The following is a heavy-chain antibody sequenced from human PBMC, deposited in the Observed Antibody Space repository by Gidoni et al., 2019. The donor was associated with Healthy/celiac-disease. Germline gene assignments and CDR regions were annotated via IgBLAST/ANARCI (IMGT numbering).Heavy chain of an antibody. J-gene: IGHJ4*02. CDR2: IYYSGST. Sequence: QLQLQESGPGLVKPSETLSLTCTVSGGSISSSRYYWGWIRQPPGKGLEWIGSIYYSGSTYYNPSLKSRVTISVDTSKNQFSLKLSSVTAADTAVYYCWNSGGGRFDYWGQGTLVTVSS. CDR3: WNSGGGRFDY. CDR1: GGSISSSRYY. D-gene: IGHD6-19*01. V-gene: IGHV4-39*01.